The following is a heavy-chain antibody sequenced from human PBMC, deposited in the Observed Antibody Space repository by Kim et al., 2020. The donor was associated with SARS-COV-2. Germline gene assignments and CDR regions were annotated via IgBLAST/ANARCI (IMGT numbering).Heavy chain of an antibody. CDR1: GFTFSSYS. CDR2: ISSSSSTI. J-gene: IGHJ4*02. V-gene: IGHV3-48*02. D-gene: IGHD3-3*01. Sequence: GGSLRLSCAASGFTFSSYSMNWVRQAPGKGLEWVSYISSSSSTIYYADSVKGRFTISRDNAKNSLYLQMNSLRDEDTAVYYCARDDDFWSGLTRVYYFDYWGQGTLVTVSS. CDR3: ARDDDFWSGLTRVYYFDY.